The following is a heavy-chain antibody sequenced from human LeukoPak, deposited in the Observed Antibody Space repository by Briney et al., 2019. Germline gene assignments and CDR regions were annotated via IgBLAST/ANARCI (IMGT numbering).Heavy chain of an antibody. J-gene: IGHJ3*02. V-gene: IGHV3-53*01. CDR3: ARGGRGSAAVVAPRSFDI. Sequence: QTGGSLRLSCAASGFTVRSIHMVWVRQAPGKGLEWVSVTYTGGNSYYADSVKGRFIISGDISKNTLYLQMNSLRAEDSALYYCARGGRGSAAVVAPRSFDIWGQGTMVTVSS. D-gene: IGHD3-22*01. CDR2: TYTGGNS. CDR1: GFTVRSIH.